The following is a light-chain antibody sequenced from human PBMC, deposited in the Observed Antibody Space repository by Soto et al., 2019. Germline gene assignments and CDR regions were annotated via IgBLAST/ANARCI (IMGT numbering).Light chain of an antibody. CDR3: QQADSFPLT. CDR2: FGS. Sequence: DIQMTQSPSSVSASVGDRVTLTCRASQDIGNLLAWYQQKPGKAPKLLIYFGSNLQTGVPSRFSGSGSGTDFTLTISSLQPEDLATYYCQQADSFPLTFGRGTRLEIK. CDR1: QDIGNL. V-gene: IGKV1-12*01. J-gene: IGKJ2*01.